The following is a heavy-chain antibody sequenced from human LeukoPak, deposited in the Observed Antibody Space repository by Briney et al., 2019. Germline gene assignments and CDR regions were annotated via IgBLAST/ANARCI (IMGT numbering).Heavy chain of an antibody. CDR3: ASEAGYYDSSGYLSPDY. Sequence: SETLSLTCTVSGYSISTGYYWAWIRQPPGKGLEWIGSIYYSGSTYYNPSLKSRVTISVDTSKNQFSLKLSSVTAADTAVYYCASEAGYYDSSGYLSPDYWGQGTLVTVSS. D-gene: IGHD3-22*01. CDR2: IYYSGST. J-gene: IGHJ4*02. V-gene: IGHV4-38-2*02. CDR1: GYSISTGYY.